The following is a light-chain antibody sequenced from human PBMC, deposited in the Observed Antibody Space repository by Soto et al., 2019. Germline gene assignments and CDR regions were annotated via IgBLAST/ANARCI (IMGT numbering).Light chain of an antibody. CDR2: VGT. CDR3: SSYDSSLSVVI. CDR1: SSNIGAGYD. V-gene: IGLV1-40*01. J-gene: IGLJ2*01. Sequence: QSVLTQPPSVSGAPGQGVTISCTGSSSNIGAGYDVHWYQQLPGAAPKLLIYVGTNRPSGVPDRFSGSKSATSASLAITGLQAEDEADYYCSSYDSSLSVVIFGGGTKLTVL.